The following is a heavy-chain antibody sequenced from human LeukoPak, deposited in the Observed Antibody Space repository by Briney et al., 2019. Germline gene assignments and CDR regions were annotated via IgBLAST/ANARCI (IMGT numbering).Heavy chain of an antibody. CDR2: ISYSGST. V-gene: IGHV4-39*01. D-gene: IGHD2-15*01. CDR1: GGSISSTTYY. Sequence: SETLSLTCTVSGGSISSTTYYWGWIRQPPGKVLEWIGSISYSGSTYYNPSLKSRVTISADTSTNQFSLKLSSVTAADTAVYYCARSIVVVVPATYEYWGQGTLVTVSS. CDR3: ARSIVVVVPATYEY. J-gene: IGHJ4*02.